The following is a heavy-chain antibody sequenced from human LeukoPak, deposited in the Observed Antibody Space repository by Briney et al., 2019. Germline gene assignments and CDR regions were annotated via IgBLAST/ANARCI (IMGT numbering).Heavy chain of an antibody. CDR2: INPKSGGT. CDR1: GYTFTGYY. V-gene: IGHV1-2*02. J-gene: IGHJ4*02. CDR3: ARDSGLGPTWHPFDH. Sequence: ASVKVSCKASGYTFTGYYIHWVRQAPGQGLEWMGWINPKSGGTNYAQKFRGRVTMTRDTSISTAYMELSGLRSDDTAVYYCARDSGLGPTWHPFDHWGQGTPVTVSS. D-gene: IGHD1-26*01.